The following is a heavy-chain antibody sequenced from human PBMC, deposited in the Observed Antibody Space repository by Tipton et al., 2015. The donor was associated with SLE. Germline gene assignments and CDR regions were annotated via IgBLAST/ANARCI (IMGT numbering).Heavy chain of an antibody. Sequence: TLSLTCTVSGGSISSGGYYWSWIRQHPGKGLEWIGYIYYSGSTYYNPSLKSRVTISVDTSKNQFSLKLSSVTAADTAVYYCARVDTAMADAFDIWGQGTMVTVSS. CDR3: ARVDTAMADAFDI. V-gene: IGHV4-31*03. J-gene: IGHJ3*02. CDR2: IYYSGST. D-gene: IGHD5-18*01. CDR1: GGSISSGGYY.